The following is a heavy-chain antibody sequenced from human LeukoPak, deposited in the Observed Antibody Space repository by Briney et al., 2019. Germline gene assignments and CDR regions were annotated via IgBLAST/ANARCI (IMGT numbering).Heavy chain of an antibody. V-gene: IGHV4-59*01. CDR1: GGSISNYY. CDR2: IYYSGSI. D-gene: IGHD6-13*01. J-gene: IGHJ2*01. Sequence: SETLSLTCTVSGGSISNYYWSWIRQPPGKGLEWIGYIYYSGSINYNPSLQSRVTISVDTSKNQFSLKLSSVTAADTAVYYCARGIAAAAYWYFDLWGRGTLVTVSS. CDR3: ARGIAAAAYWYFDL.